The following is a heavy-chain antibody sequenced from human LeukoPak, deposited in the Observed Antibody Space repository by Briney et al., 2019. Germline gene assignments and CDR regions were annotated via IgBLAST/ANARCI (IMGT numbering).Heavy chain of an antibody. CDR1: GFTVSSNY. CDR2: IYSDGST. CDR3: AKTPADGSGSYSHFDY. D-gene: IGHD3-10*01. V-gene: IGHV3-66*01. J-gene: IGHJ4*02. Sequence: GGPLRLSCAASGFTVSSNYMGWVRQAPGKGLEWVSVIYSDGSTYYADSVKGRFTISRDNSKNTLYLQMNSLRAEDTAVYYCAKTPADGSGSYSHFDYWGQGTLVTVSS.